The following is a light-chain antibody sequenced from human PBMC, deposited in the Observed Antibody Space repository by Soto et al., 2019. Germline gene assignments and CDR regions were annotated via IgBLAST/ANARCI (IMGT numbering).Light chain of an antibody. CDR1: QSVSRY. J-gene: IGKJ5*01. Sequence: ETVLTHSPATLSSSPLERATLSCRASQSVSRYLAWYQQKPGQAPRLLIYDASNRATGIPARFSGSGSGTDFTLTICSLGIEDFAVYYCQQLSNWPPRAFGQGTRLEIK. CDR2: DAS. CDR3: QQLSNWPPRA. V-gene: IGKV3-11*01.